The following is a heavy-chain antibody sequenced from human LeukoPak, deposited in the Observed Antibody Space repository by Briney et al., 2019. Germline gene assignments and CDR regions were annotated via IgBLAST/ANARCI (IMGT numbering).Heavy chain of an antibody. Sequence: GGSLRLSCAASGFTFDDYAMHWVRHAPGKGLEWVSGISWNSGSIGYADSVKGRFTISRDNAKNSLYLQTNSLRAEDTALYYCAKADYYDSSGYDHWGQGTLVTVSS. V-gene: IGHV3-9*01. CDR2: ISWNSGSI. D-gene: IGHD3-22*01. J-gene: IGHJ4*02. CDR3: AKADYYDSSGYDH. CDR1: GFTFDDYA.